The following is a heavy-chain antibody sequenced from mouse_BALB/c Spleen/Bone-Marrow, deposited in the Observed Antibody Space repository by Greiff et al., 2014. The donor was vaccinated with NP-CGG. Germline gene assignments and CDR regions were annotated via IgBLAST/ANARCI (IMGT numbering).Heavy chain of an antibody. Sequence: QVHVKQSGAELVRPGTSVKMSCKAAGYTFTNYWIGWVKQRPGHGLEWIGDIYPGGGYTNYNEKFKGKATLTADASSSTAYMQLSSLTSEDSAVYYCAIHGEAMDYWGQGTSVTVSS. CDR1: GYTFTNYW. CDR3: AIHGEAMDY. CDR2: IYPGGGYT. J-gene: IGHJ4*01. V-gene: IGHV1-63*02.